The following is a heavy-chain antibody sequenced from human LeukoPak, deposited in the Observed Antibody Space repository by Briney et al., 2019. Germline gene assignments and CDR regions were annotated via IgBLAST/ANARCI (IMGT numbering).Heavy chain of an antibody. D-gene: IGHD6-13*01. Sequence: PSETLSLTCTVSGGSISSYYWSWIRQPPGKGLEWIGYIYYSGSTNYNPSLKSRVTISADTSKNQFSLRLNSVTAADTAVYYCARGADRVDYWGQGTLVTVSS. CDR2: IYYSGST. CDR3: ARGADRVDY. J-gene: IGHJ4*02. CDR1: GGSISSYY. V-gene: IGHV4-59*01.